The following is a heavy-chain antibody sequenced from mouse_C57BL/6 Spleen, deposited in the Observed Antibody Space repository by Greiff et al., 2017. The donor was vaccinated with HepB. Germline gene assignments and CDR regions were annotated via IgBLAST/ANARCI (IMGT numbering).Heavy chain of an antibody. CDR2: ISDGGSYT. D-gene: IGHD1-1*01. Sequence: EVKLMESGGGLVKPGGSLKLSCAASGFTFSSYAMSWVRQTPEKRLEWVATISDGGSYTYYPDNVKGRFTISRDNAKNNLYLQMSHLKSEDTAMYYCARSHYYGPLYYFDYWGQGTTLTVSS. CDR1: GFTFSSYA. CDR3: ARSHYYGPLYYFDY. V-gene: IGHV5-4*03. J-gene: IGHJ2*01.